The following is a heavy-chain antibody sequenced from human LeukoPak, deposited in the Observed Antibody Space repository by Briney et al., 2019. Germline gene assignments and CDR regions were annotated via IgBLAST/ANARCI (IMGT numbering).Heavy chain of an antibody. CDR1: GYSISSGYY. CDR3: ARQAIAAGPYYYYYMDV. D-gene: IGHD6-25*01. CDR2: IYHSGST. V-gene: IGHV4-38-2*02. Sequence: TSETLSLTCTVSGYSISSGYYWGWIRQPPGKGLEWIGSIYHSGSTYYNPSLKSRVTISVDTSKNQFSLKLSSVTAADTAVYYCARQAIAAGPYYYYYMDVWGKGTTVTVSS. J-gene: IGHJ6*03.